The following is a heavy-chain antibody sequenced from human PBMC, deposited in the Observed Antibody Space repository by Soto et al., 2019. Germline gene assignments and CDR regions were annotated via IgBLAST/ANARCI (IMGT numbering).Heavy chain of an antibody. Sequence: ASVKVSCKASGVTFSSYAISWVRQAPGQGLEWMGGIIPIFGTANYAQKFQGRVTITADESTSTAYMELSSLRSEDTAVYYCARDRGDYRVYCYGMDVWGQGTTVTVSS. CDR1: GVTFSSYA. CDR2: IIPIFGTA. D-gene: IGHD4-17*01. J-gene: IGHJ6*02. CDR3: ARDRGDYRVYCYGMDV. V-gene: IGHV1-69*13.